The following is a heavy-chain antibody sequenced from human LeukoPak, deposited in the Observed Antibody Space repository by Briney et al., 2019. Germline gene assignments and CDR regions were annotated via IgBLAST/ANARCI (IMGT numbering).Heavy chain of an antibody. J-gene: IGHJ5*02. CDR2: MDPNSGNT. CDR3: ARRNYGSPRWFDP. CDR1: GYTFSSYD. V-gene: IGHV1-8*01. D-gene: IGHD3-10*01. Sequence: ASVKVSCKASGYTFSSYDINWVRQATGQGLEWMGWMDPNSGNTGYAQKFQGRVTMTRNTSISTAYMELSSLRSEDTAVYYCARRNYGSPRWFDPWGQGTLVTVSS.